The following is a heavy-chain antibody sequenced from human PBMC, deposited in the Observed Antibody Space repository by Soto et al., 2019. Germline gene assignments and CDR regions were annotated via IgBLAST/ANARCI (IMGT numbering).Heavy chain of an antibody. J-gene: IGHJ4*02. V-gene: IGHV3-48*01. D-gene: IGHD4-17*01. CDR3: AKENLRKTTVTTFFDY. CDR1: GFTFSSYS. Sequence: GGSLRLSCAASGFTFSSYSMNWVRQAPGKGLEWVSYISCSSSTIYYADSVKGRFTISRDNAKNSLYLQMNSLRAEDTAVYYCAKENLRKTTVTTFFDYWGQGTLVTVSS. CDR2: ISCSSSTI.